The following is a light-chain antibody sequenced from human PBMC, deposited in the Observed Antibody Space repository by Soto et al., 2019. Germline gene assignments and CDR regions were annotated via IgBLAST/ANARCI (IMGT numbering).Light chain of an antibody. CDR3: QQISKTFIT. V-gene: IGKV1-39*01. CDR2: KAS. Sequence: DIQLTQSPSSLSASVGDRVTITCRASQNINIYLNWYQHKSGRAPDVLIYKASVLQAGVPSRFGGSGSGTDFTLTIRSLQPEDPATSYFQQISKTFITFAQGTRLEIK. CDR1: QNINIY. J-gene: IGKJ5*01.